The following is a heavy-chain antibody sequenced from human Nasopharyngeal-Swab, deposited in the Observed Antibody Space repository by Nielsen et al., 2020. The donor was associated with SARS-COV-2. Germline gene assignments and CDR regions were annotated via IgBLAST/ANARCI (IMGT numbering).Heavy chain of an antibody. D-gene: IGHD2-15*01. CDR1: GFTFSSYA. J-gene: IGHJ4*02. Sequence: GGSLRLSCAASGFTFSSYAMHWVRQAPGKGLEWVAVISYDGSNKYYADSVKGRFTISRDNSKNTLYLQMNSLRAEDTAVYYCARATPTYSGGDFDSWGQGTLVTVSS. CDR3: ARATPTYSGGDFDS. V-gene: IGHV3-30*04. CDR2: ISYDGSNK.